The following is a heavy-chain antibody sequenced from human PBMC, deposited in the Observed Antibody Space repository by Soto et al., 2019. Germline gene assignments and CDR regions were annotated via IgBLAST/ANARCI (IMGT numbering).Heavy chain of an antibody. D-gene: IGHD1-26*01. J-gene: IGHJ4*02. V-gene: IGHV3-11*04. CDR3: VRDDIGVGLDY. CDR1: GFIFRDWF. Sequence: GSLRLSCAASGFIFRDWFMSWIRQAPGKGLEWISYISKDSGRATRYADSVKGRFTISRDNAKNTVYLQMNSLRAEDTAVYYCVRDDIGVGLDYWGLGTLVTVSS. CDR2: ISKDSGRAT.